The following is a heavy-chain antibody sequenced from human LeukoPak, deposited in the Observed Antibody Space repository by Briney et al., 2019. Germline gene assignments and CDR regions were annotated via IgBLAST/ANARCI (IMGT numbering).Heavy chain of an antibody. V-gene: IGHV4-59*01. D-gene: IGHD5-18*01. CDR1: GGSITSYY. Sequence: SETLSLTCTVSGGSITSYYWSWIRQPPGKGLEGILYIYYSVSTTYNPSLKSRVTMSVDTSKNQFSLKLCSVTAADTAIYFCARDDSYAAYNWFDPWGQGALVTVSS. CDR3: ARDDSYAAYNWFDP. CDR2: IYYSVST. J-gene: IGHJ5*02.